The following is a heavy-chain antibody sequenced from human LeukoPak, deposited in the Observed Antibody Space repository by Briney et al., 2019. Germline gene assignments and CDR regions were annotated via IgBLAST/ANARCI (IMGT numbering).Heavy chain of an antibody. D-gene: IGHD3-22*01. V-gene: IGHV3-23*01. J-gene: IGHJ4*02. Sequence: GGSLRLSCAASGFSFSTYPMSWVRQAPGKGLDWVSAISDSGDNKQYADSVKGRFTISRDNSKNTLYLQMNNLRVEDTAVYYCAKDTGYDSIGYCDYWGQGTLVTVSS. CDR2: ISDSGDNK. CDR1: GFSFSTYP. CDR3: AKDTGYDSIGYCDY.